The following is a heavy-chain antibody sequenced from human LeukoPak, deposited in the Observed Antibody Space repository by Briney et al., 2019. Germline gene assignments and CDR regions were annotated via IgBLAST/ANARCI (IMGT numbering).Heavy chain of an antibody. CDR3: ARGVRYKVFFDY. D-gene: IGHD5-18*01. Sequence: SETLSLTCAVYGGSFSGYYWSWIRQPPGKGLEWIGEINHSGSTNYNPSLKSRVTISVDTSKNQFSLKLSSVTAADTAVYYCARGVRYKVFFDYWGQGTLVTVSS. CDR1: GGSFSGYY. J-gene: IGHJ4*02. V-gene: IGHV4-34*01. CDR2: INHSGST.